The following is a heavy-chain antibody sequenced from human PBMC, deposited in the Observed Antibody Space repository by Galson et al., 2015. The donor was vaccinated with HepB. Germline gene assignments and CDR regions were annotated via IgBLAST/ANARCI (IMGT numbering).Heavy chain of an antibody. CDR2: INPSGGST. CDR3: AGLYSGYEYGMDV. D-gene: IGHD1-26*01. V-gene: IGHV1-46*03. CDR1: GYTFTSYY. J-gene: IGHJ6*02. Sequence: SVKVSCKASGYTFTSYYMHWVRQAPGQGLEWMGIINPSGGSTSYAQKFQGRVTMTRDTSTSTVYMELSSLRSEDTAVYYCAGLYSGYEYGMDVWGQGTTVTVSS.